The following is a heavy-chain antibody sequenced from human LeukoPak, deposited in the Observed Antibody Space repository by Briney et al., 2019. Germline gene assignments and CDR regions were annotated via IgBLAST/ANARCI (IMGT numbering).Heavy chain of an antibody. CDR2: IWYDGSNK. J-gene: IGHJ4*02. CDR3: ARGVTYSGYDPGVIDY. CDR1: GFTFTSYG. D-gene: IGHD5-12*01. V-gene: IGHV3-33*01. Sequence: GGSLRLSCAASGFTFTSYGMHWVRQAPGKGLDWVAFIWYDGSNKYYADSVKGRFTISRDDSKNTLFLQMNSLRAEDTAVYSCARGVTYSGYDPGVIDYWGQGTLVTVST.